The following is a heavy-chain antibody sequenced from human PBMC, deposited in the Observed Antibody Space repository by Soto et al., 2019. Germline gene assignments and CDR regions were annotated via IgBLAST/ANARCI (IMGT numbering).Heavy chain of an antibody. V-gene: IGHV3-7*01. CDR1: GFTFDGYW. D-gene: IGHD5-12*01. J-gene: IGHJ3*01. CDR2: IKQDGSEE. Sequence: VQLVESGGGLVQPGGSLRLSCAASGFTFDGYWMTWVRQAPGKGLDWVANIKQDGSEEYYVDSVKGRFTISRDNAMKSLYLQLNSLRAEDTAVYYCTRTISATAGDVWGQGTMVTVSS. CDR3: TRTISATAGDV.